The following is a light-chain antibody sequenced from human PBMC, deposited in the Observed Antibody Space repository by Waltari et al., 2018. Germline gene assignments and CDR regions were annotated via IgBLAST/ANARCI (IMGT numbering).Light chain of an antibody. V-gene: IGKV2-40*01. Sequence: DIVMTQTPLSLPVTPGEPASIYCASSQSLLNNDDGFTYLDWFLQKPGQSPKLLIYTLSYRTSGVPDRFSGTGSGSNFSLKISRVEAEDVGIYYCMQRLEFPYTFGQGTRL. CDR1: QSLLNNDDGFTY. CDR2: TLS. J-gene: IGKJ2*01. CDR3: MQRLEFPYT.